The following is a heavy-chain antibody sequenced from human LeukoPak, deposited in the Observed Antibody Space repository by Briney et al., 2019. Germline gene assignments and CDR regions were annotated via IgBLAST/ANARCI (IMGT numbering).Heavy chain of an antibody. CDR3: ATLAPGVRQYDY. CDR2: INPNSGGI. CDR1: GYTFTGYY. Sequence: ASVKVSCKASGYTFTGYYMHWVRQAPGQGLEWMGWINPNSGGINYAQKFQGRVTMTRDTSISTAYMELSRLRSDDTAVYYCATLAPGVRQYDYWGQRTLVTVSS. V-gene: IGHV1-2*02. D-gene: IGHD3-10*01. J-gene: IGHJ4*02.